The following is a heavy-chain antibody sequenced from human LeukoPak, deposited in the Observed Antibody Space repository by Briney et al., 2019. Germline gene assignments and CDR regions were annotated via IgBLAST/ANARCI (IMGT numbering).Heavy chain of an antibody. Sequence: ASLRLSCAASGFTFSNYAMSWVRQAPGKGLEWVSAIVGSGGSTYYADSVKGRFTISRDNPKNTLYLQMNSLRAEDTAVYYCAKWGDYDILTGYYDSDYWGQGTLVTVSS. CDR2: IVGSGGST. V-gene: IGHV3-23*01. D-gene: IGHD3-9*01. J-gene: IGHJ4*02. CDR1: GFTFSNYA. CDR3: AKWGDYDILTGYYDSDY.